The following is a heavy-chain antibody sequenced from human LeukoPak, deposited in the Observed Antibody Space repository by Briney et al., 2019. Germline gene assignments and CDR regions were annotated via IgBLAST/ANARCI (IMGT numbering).Heavy chain of an antibody. D-gene: IGHD6-19*01. CDR3: ARSQVAGYKTPTDY. CDR1: GFTFDDYG. CDR2: INWNGGST. Sequence: GGSLRLSCAASGFTFDDYGMSWVRQAPGKGLEWVSGINWNGGSTGYADSVKGRFTISRDNAKNSLYLQMNSLRAEDTALYYCARSQVAGYKTPTDYWGQGTLVTVSS. J-gene: IGHJ4*02. V-gene: IGHV3-20*04.